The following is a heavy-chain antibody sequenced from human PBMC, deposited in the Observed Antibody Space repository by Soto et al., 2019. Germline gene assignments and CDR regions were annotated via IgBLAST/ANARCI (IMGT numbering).Heavy chain of an antibody. CDR1: GFTVSSHY. J-gene: IGHJ6*03. D-gene: IGHD5-12*01. CDR2: IYSSGST. V-gene: IGHV3-53*04. CDR3: AKGYRDANWDYYYMEV. Sequence: EVQLVESGGGLVQPGGSLRLSCVASGFTVSSHYVSWVRQAPGKGLEWVSIIYSSGSTHYADSVKGRFTISRHNFKNTVFLQMNILRAEDTAVYYCAKGYRDANWDYYYMEVWGNGPTVIVSS.